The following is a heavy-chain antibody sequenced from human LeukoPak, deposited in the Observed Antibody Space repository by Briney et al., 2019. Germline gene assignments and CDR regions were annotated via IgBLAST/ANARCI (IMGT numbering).Heavy chain of an antibody. Sequence: PGGSLRLSCAASGFTFSDYYVNWIRQAPGKGLEWVSYISDSGRTIYYADSVKGRFIISRDNAKNSLFLQMNSLRAEDTAVYYCTRATGVSGYSSDYWGQGTLVTVSS. J-gene: IGHJ4*02. D-gene: IGHD3-22*01. V-gene: IGHV3-11*01. CDR3: TRATGVSGYSSDY. CDR1: GFTFSDYY. CDR2: ISDSGRTI.